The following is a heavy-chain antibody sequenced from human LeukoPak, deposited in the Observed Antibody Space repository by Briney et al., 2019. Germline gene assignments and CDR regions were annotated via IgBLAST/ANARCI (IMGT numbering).Heavy chain of an antibody. D-gene: IGHD6-13*01. V-gene: IGHV1-2*04. J-gene: IGHJ6*02. CDR3: ARAPIAYSSPPPYYYGVDV. CDR2: INPNSGGT. Sequence: ASVKVSCKASGYTFTGYYMHWVRQAPGQGLEWMGWINPNSGGTNYAQKFQGWVTMTRDTSISTAYMELSRLRSDDTAVYYCARAPIAYSSPPPYYYGVDVWGQGTTVTVSS. CDR1: GYTFTGYY.